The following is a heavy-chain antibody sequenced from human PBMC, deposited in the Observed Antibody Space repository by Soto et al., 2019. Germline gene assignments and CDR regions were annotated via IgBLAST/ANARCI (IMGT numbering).Heavy chain of an antibody. J-gene: IGHJ5*02. CDR2: IDPSDSYA. D-gene: IGHD1-1*01. CDR3: ARRRSDWNWLDP. CDR1: AYSFTNYW. V-gene: IGHV5-10-1*01. Sequence: PGESLKISCKASAYSFTNYWITWVRQTPGKGLEWMGRIDPSDSYANYGPPFQGHVTLSVDKSINTAFLQWNSLDASDTGMYFCARRRSDWNWLDPWGQGTVVTVSS.